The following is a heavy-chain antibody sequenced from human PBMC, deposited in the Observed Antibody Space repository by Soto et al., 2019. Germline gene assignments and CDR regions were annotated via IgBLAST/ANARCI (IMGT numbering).Heavy chain of an antibody. CDR3: AKGGHIDF. CDR2: IKADGSEA. D-gene: IGHD3-16*01. CDR1: GFSFSTYW. Sequence: PGGSLRLSCAASGFSFSTYWMSWVRQVPGTGLEWVANIKADGSEASYVDSVRGRFTISRDNAKTSLYSQMNSLRAEDTAVYYCAKGGHIDFCGQGTLVTVSS. J-gene: IGHJ4*02. V-gene: IGHV3-7*03.